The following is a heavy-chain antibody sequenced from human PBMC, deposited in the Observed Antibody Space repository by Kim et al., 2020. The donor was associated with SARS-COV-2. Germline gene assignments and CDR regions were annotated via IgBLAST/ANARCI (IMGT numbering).Heavy chain of an antibody. J-gene: IGHJ6*02. Sequence: ASVKVSCKASGYTFTSYYMHWVRQAPGQGLEWMGIINPSGGSTSYAQKFQGRVTMTRDTSTSTVYMELSSLRSEDTAVYYCARDAPGSSEPRDYYYGMDVWGQGTTVTVSS. V-gene: IGHV1-46*01. CDR3: ARDAPGSSEPRDYYYGMDV. CDR2: INPSGGST. D-gene: IGHD1-26*01. CDR1: GYTFTSYY.